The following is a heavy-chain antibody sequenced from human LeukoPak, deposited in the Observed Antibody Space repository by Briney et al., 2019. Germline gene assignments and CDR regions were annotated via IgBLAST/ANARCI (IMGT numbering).Heavy chain of an antibody. V-gene: IGHV1-69*05. CDR2: IIPIFGTA. D-gene: IGHD1-26*01. CDR3: ASGGGKRIVGAQYNWFDP. Sequence: SVKVSCKASGGTFSSYAISWVRQAPGQGLEWMGGIIPIFGTANYAQKFQGRVTITTDESTSTAYMELSSLRSEDTAVYYCASGGGKRIVGAQYNWFDPWGQGTLVTVSS. J-gene: IGHJ5*02. CDR1: GGTFSSYA.